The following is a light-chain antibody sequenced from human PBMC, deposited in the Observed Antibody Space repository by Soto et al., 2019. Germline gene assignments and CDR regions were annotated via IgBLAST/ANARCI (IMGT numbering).Light chain of an antibody. V-gene: IGLV3-21*02. CDR3: QVWDSSSDHYV. CDR1: NIGSKS. CDR2: DDS. Sequence: SYELTQPPSVSVAPGQTARITCGGINIGSKSVHWYQQKPGQAPVLVVYDDSERPSRIPERFSGSNSGNTATLTISRVEAGEEADDYCQVWDSSSDHYVFGTGTKVTV. J-gene: IGLJ1*01.